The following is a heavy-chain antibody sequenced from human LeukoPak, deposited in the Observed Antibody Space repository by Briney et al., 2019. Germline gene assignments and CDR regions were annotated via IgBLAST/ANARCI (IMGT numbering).Heavy chain of an antibody. V-gene: IGHV3-23*01. CDR2: ITDAVGST. Sequence: GGSLRLSCAASGFTFSSSSISWVRQAPGKGLEWVSAITDAVGSTHYADSVKGRFTISSDNSKNTVYLQMNSLRPEDMAVYYCAKVRGYSYGSEYYFDYWGQGTLVTVSS. CDR1: GFTFSSSS. J-gene: IGHJ4*02. CDR3: AKVRGYSYGSEYYFDY. D-gene: IGHD5-18*01.